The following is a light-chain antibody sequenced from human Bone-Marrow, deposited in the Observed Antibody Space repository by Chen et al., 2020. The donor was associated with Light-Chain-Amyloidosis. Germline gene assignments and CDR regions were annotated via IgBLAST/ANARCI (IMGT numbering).Light chain of an antibody. CDR1: NIGSTS. J-gene: IGLJ3*02. V-gene: IGLV3-21*02. Sequence: SYVLTQPSSVSVASGQTATIACGGNNIGSTSVHWYQQTPGQAPLLVVYDDSDRPSGIPERLSGSHSGNTATLPISRVEAGDEADYYCQVLDRSSDRPVFGGWTKLTVL. CDR2: DDS. CDR3: QVLDRSSDRPV.